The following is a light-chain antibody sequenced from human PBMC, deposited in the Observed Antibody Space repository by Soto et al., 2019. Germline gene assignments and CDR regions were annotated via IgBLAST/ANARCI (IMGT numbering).Light chain of an antibody. CDR1: QSVSSSY. CDR3: QQYGSSPQFT. CDR2: GAS. J-gene: IGKJ3*01. Sequence: EIVLTQSPGTLSFSPGERATLSCRASQSVSSSYLAWYQQKPDQAPRLLIYGASSRGTGIPDRFSGSGSGRDFTLTLSRLEPEDVAVYYCQQYGSSPQFTFGPGTKVDIK. V-gene: IGKV3-20*01.